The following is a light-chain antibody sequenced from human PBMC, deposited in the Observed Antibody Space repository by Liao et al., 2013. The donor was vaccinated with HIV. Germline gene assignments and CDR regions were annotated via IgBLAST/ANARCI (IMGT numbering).Light chain of an antibody. CDR2: QDF. J-gene: IGLJ3*02. CDR3: QVWDGNSDHCV. CDR1: RLGDKY. Sequence: SYELTQPPSVSVSPGQTASITCSGDRLGDKYACWYQQKPGQSPVLVIYQDFKRPSGIPERFSGSNSGNTATLTISRVEGGDEADYYCQVWDGNSDHCVFGGGTKLTVL. V-gene: IGLV3-1*01.